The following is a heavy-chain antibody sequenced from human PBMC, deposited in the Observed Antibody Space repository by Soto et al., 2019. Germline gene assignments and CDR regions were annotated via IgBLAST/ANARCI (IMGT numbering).Heavy chain of an antibody. V-gene: IGHV3-48*03. J-gene: IGHJ6*02. Sequence: EVQVVESGGGLVQPGGSLRLSCAASGFTFSSYEMNWVRQAPGKGLQWVSYISSSGGTIYYADSVKGRFTISRDNAKNSLFLQMTNLRGEETAVYYCSREGAYCTRTSCTSYGMDVWGQGTTVTVSS. CDR2: ISSSGGTI. CDR3: SREGAYCTRTSCTSYGMDV. CDR1: GFTFSSYE. D-gene: IGHD2-2*01.